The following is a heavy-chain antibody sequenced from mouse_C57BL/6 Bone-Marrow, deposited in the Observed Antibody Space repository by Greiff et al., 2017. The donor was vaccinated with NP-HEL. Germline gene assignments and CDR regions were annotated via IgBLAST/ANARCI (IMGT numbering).Heavy chain of an antibody. Sequence: DVHLVESGGDLVKPGGSLKLSCAASGFTFSSYGMSWVRQTPDKRLEWVATISSGGSYTYYTDSVKGRFTISRDNAKNTLYLQMSSLKSEDTAMYYCARTYYGSSPLAWFAYWGQGTLVTVSA. CDR1: GFTFSSYG. CDR2: ISSGGSYT. J-gene: IGHJ3*01. V-gene: IGHV5-6*01. D-gene: IGHD1-1*01. CDR3: ARTYYGSSPLAWFAY.